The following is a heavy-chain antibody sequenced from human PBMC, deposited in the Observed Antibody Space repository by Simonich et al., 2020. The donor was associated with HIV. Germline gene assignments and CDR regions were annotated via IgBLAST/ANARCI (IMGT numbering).Heavy chain of an antibody. Sequence: QVQLQESGPGLVEPSETLSLTCAVSNYSSTNTYYWAWIRQPPGRGLEWIGSFYHSGSTYYTPSLKSRVTISVDTSKNQFSLKVKSVTAADTAVYYCARRQGNWKVNWYDPWGQGTLVTVSS. J-gene: IGHJ5*02. CDR2: FYHSGST. D-gene: IGHD1-1*01. CDR3: ARRQGNWKVNWYDP. V-gene: IGHV4-38-2*01. CDR1: NYSSTNTYY.